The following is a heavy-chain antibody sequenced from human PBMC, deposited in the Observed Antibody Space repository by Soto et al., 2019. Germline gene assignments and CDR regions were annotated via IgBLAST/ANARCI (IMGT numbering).Heavy chain of an antibody. Sequence: ASVKVSCKASGGSFTYTLSWVRQAPGQGLEWMGGIIPIFGTANYAQKFQGRVTITADESTKTAYMELSTLRSEDTAVYYCARLHSHGTYGMDVWGQGTTVTVSS. CDR2: IIPIFGTA. CDR3: ARLHSHGTYGMDV. V-gene: IGHV1-69*13. J-gene: IGHJ6*02. D-gene: IGHD5-18*01. CDR1: GGSFTYT.